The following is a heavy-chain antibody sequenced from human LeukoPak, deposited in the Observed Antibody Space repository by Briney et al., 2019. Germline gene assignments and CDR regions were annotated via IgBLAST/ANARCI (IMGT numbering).Heavy chain of an antibody. J-gene: IGHJ6*02. CDR1: GFTFSRSW. Sequence: GGSLRLSCAASGFTFSRSWMHWVRHAPGKGLVWVSRINADGSVTSYVDSVKGRFTISRDNSKNTPYLQMNSLRAEDTAVYYCARDHGKDAPMDVWGQGTTVTVSS. CDR3: ARDHGKDAPMDV. V-gene: IGHV3-74*01. CDR2: INADGSVT.